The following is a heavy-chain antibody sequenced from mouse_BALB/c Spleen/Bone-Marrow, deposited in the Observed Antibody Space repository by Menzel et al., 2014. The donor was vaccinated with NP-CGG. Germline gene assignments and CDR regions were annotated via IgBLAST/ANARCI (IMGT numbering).Heavy chain of an antibody. J-gene: IGHJ4*01. CDR1: GFSLTGYG. CDR2: IWGDGST. CDR3: AREPHYYAMDY. Sequence: VKVVESGPGLVAPSQSLSITCTVSGFSLTGYGVNWVRQPPGKGLEWLGMIWGDGSTDYDSALKSRLSISKDNSKSQVFLKMNSLQTDDTARYYCAREPHYYAMDYWGQGTSVTVSS. V-gene: IGHV2-6-7*01.